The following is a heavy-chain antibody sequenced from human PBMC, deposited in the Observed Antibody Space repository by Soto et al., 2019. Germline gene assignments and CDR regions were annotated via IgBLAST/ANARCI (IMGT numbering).Heavy chain of an antibody. Sequence: ASVKVSCKASGYTFTSYAMHWVRQAPGQRLEWMGWINAGNGNTKYSQKFQGRVTITRDTSASTAYMELSSLRSEDTAVYYCARALAAAKGGPSDYWGQGTLVTVSS. V-gene: IGHV1-3*01. D-gene: IGHD6-13*01. J-gene: IGHJ4*02. CDR2: INAGNGNT. CDR1: GYTFTSYA. CDR3: ARALAAAKGGPSDY.